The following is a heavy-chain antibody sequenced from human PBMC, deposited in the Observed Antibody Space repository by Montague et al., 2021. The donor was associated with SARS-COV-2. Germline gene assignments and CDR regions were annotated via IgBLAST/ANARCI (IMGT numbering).Heavy chain of an antibody. V-gene: IGHV3-74*01. CDR1: GFTFRSYW. CDR3: VRPLWFGDSDYYFES. J-gene: IGHJ4*02. Sequence: SLRLSCAASGFTFRSYWMHWVRQVPGRGLVWVSRIRPDGTSTHYAASVKGRFVISRDNATNTLSLEMTNLRVDDTAIYYCVRPLWFGDSDYYFESWGQGTLVSVSS. D-gene: IGHD3-10*01. CDR2: IRPDGTST.